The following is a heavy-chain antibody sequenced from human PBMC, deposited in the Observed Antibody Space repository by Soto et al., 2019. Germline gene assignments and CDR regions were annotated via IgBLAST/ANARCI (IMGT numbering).Heavy chain of an antibody. CDR1: GFTFNNHA. J-gene: IGHJ3*02. CDR2: ISFDESNE. CDR3: AREQRGSRGWWDI. D-gene: IGHD1-26*01. V-gene: IGHV3-30-3*01. Sequence: QVQLAESGGGVVQPGRSLRLTCAASGFTFNNHAMHWVRQAPGKGLEWVAVISFDESNEYYADSVKGRFTISRYNSRNTLQLQKNTLSADDTSVNYCAREQRGSRGWWDIWGQGTMVAVSS.